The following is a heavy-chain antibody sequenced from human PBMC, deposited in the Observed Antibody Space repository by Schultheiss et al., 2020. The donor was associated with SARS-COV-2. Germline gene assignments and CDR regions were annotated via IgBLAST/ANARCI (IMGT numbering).Heavy chain of an antibody. CDR1: GGSISSSSYY. V-gene: IGHV4-39*01. Sequence: SQTLSLTCTVSGGSISSSSYYWGWIRQPPGKGLEWIGSIYYSGSTYYNPSLKSRVTISVDTSKNQFSLKLSSVTAADTAVYYCARHGSFQWLASYSFDYWGQGTLVTVSS. CDR2: IYYSGST. D-gene: IGHD6-19*01. J-gene: IGHJ4*02. CDR3: ARHGSFQWLASYSFDY.